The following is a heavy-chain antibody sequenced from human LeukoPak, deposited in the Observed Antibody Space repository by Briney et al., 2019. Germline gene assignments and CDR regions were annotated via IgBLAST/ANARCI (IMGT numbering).Heavy chain of an antibody. CDR1: GYTFTGYY. CDR3: ARDQAFVYCSGGTCYDDY. D-gene: IGHD2-15*01. Sequence: ASVKVACKASGYTFTGYYMHWVRQAPGQGLEWMGWINPNSGDTHYAQKFQGRVTMTRDTSINTAYMELSRLRSDDTAVYYCARDQAFVYCSGGTCYDDYWGQGSLVTVSS. V-gene: IGHV1-2*02. CDR2: INPNSGDT. J-gene: IGHJ4*02.